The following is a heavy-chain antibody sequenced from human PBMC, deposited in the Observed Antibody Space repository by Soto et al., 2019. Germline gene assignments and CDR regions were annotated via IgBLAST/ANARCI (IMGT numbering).Heavy chain of an antibody. V-gene: IGHV1-46*03. CDR3: TRDGLYSKSSREYMDD. CDR1: GYTFTNYY. J-gene: IGHJ6*03. CDR2: INPSGGST. Sequence: QVQLVQSGAEVKKPGASVKVSCKASGYTFTNYYIHWVRQAPGQGLEWMGMINPSGGSTTYAQESHGRVTMTRDTSTSTVFRELSSLRSEDTAVYYCTRDGLYSKSSREYMDDWARESTATVSS. D-gene: IGHD6-19*01.